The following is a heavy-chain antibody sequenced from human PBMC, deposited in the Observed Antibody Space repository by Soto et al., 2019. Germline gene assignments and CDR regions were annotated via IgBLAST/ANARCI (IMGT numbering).Heavy chain of an antibody. D-gene: IGHD2-8*01. V-gene: IGHV4-59*01. CDR3: ARDCTNGVCYTDWGYLYNWFDP. CDR1: GGSISSYY. Sequence: QVQLQESGPGLVKPSETLSLTCTVSGGSISSYYWSWIRQPPGKGLEWIGYIYYSGSTNYNPSRKSRVTILVDPSKNQFSLKLSSVTAADTAVYYCARDCTNGVCYTDWGYLYNWFDPWGQGTLVTVSS. J-gene: IGHJ5*02. CDR2: IYYSGST.